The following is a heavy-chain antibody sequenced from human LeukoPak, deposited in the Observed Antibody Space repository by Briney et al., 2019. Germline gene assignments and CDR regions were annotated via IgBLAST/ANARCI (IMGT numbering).Heavy chain of an antibody. V-gene: IGHV1-2*02. J-gene: IGHJ3*02. D-gene: IGHD6-19*01. CDR2: INPNSGGT. Sequence: ASVKVSCKASGYTFTGYYMHWVRQAPGQGLEWMGWINPNSGGTNYAQKFQGRVTMTRDTSISTAYMELSSLRSEDMAVYYCARGGSSGLTYAFDIWGQGTMVTVSS. CDR3: ARGGSSGLTYAFDI. CDR1: GYTFTGYY.